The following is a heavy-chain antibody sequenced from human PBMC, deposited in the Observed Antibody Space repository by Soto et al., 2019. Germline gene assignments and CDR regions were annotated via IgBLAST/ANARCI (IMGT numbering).Heavy chain of an antibody. CDR2: IIPIFGTA. Sequence: SVKVSCKASGGTFSSFSISWVRQAPGQGLEWMGGIIPIFGTANYAQKFQGRVTITADKSTSTAYMELSSLRSEDTAVYYCTKRYCSGGSCYSGDYYYGMDVWGQGTTVTVSS. V-gene: IGHV1-69*06. J-gene: IGHJ6*02. CDR3: TKRYCSGGSCYSGDYYYGMDV. D-gene: IGHD2-15*01. CDR1: GGTFSSFS.